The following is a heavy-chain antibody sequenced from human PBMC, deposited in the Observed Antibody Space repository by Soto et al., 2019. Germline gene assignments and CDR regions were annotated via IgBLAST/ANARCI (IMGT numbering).Heavy chain of an antibody. D-gene: IGHD6-19*01. Sequence: SETLSLTCTVSGDSIISGDYYWSWIRQTPGKGLEWIGYIYYSGDTNYNPSLKSRVIISVDTSKNQFSLKLSSVTAADTAVYYCARANSSGWYGSFGYYYYGMDVWGQGTTVTVSS. CDR2: IYYSGDT. CDR1: GDSIISGDYY. V-gene: IGHV4-30-4*01. J-gene: IGHJ6*02. CDR3: ARANSSGWYGSFGYYYYGMDV.